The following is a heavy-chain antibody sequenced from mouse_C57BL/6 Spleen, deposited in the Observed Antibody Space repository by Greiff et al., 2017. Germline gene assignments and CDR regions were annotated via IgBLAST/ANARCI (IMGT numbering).Heavy chain of an antibody. J-gene: IGHJ4*01. CDR3: ARGEGQLRLDYAMDY. CDR2: ISDGGSYT. V-gene: IGHV5-4*03. CDR1: GFTFSSYA. Sequence: EVKLVESGGGLVKPGGSLKLSCAASGFTFSSYAMSWVRQTPEKRLEWVATISDGGSYTYYPHNVKGRFTISRDNATNNLYLQMSHLKSEDTAMYYCARGEGQLRLDYAMDYWGQGTSVTVSS. D-gene: IGHD3-2*02.